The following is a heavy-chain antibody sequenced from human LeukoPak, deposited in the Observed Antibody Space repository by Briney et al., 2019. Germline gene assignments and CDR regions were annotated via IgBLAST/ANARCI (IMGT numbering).Heavy chain of an antibody. CDR2: INSDGSST. J-gene: IGHJ4*02. CDR3: VRLKWELPDY. D-gene: IGHD1-26*01. CDR1: GFTLKVYW. Sequence: GGSLRLSCAASGFTLKVYWMVCVRQAPGKGLVWVSRINSDGSSTSYADSVKGRFTISRDNAKNTLSLEMNSLRAEDTAVYYCVRLKWELPDYWGQGTLVTVSS. V-gene: IGHV3-74*01.